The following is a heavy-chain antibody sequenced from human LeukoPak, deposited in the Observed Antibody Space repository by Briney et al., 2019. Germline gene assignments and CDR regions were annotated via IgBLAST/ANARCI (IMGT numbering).Heavy chain of an antibody. CDR1: GYSFTRYW. J-gene: IGHJ4*02. Sequence: GESLKISCKGTGYSFTRYWIGWVRQMPGKGLEWMGIIHPGDSGTRYSPSFEGQVTMSVDESITTAYLQWSSLRASDSAIYYCARGGTYRYGSSDYWGQGTLVTVSS. D-gene: IGHD5-18*01. CDR2: IHPGDSGT. V-gene: IGHV5-51*01. CDR3: ARGGTYRYGSSDY.